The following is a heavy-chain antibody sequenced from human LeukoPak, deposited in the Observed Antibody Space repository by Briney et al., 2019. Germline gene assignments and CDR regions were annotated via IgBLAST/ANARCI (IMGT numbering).Heavy chain of an antibody. V-gene: IGHV3-64*01. Sequence: GGSPRLSCAASGFTVSSNYMSWVRQAPGKGLEYVSAISSNGGSTYYANSVKGRFTISRDNSKNTLYLQMGSLRAEDMAVYYCAREGSIAVAFDYWGQGTLVTVSS. D-gene: IGHD6-19*01. CDR1: GFTVSSNY. J-gene: IGHJ4*02. CDR2: ISSNGGST. CDR3: AREGSIAVAFDY.